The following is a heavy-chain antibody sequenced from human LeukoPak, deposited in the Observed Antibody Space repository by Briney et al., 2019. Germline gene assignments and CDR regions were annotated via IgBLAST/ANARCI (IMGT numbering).Heavy chain of an antibody. J-gene: IGHJ4*02. D-gene: IGHD2-2*01. CDR1: GVTFSSYG. V-gene: IGHV3-30*18. CDR3: AKDEYQLLWGFDY. CDR2: ISYDGSNK. Sequence: GGSLRLSCAASGVTFSSYGMHWVRQAPGKGLEWVAVISYDGSNKYYADSVKGRFTISRDNSKNTLYLQMNSLRAEDTAVYYCAKDEYQLLWGFDYWGQGTLVTVSS.